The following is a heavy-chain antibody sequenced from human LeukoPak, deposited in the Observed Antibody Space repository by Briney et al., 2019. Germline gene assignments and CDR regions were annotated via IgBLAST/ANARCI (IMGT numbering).Heavy chain of an antibody. D-gene: IGHD1-1*01. J-gene: IGHJ4*02. V-gene: IGHV1-46*01. CDR3: ARNVGSGFDY. CDR2: INPSGGST. Sequence: ASVKVSCKASGYTFTSYYMHWVRQAPGQGLEWMGFINPSGGSTSYAQKFQGRVTMTRDTSTSTVYMDLSSLRSEDTAVYYCARNVGSGFDYWGQGTLVTVSS. CDR1: GYTFTSYY.